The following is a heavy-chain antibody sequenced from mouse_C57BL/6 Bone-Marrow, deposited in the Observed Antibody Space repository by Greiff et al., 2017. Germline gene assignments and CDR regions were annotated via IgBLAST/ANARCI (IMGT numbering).Heavy chain of an antibody. CDR3: ARFGNHGGFAY. V-gene: IGHV3-1*01. CDR1: GYSITSGYD. J-gene: IGHJ3*01. D-gene: IGHD2-1*01. CDR2: ISYSGST. Sequence: VQLKQSGPGMVKPSQSLSLTCTVTGYSITSGYDWHWIRHFPGNKLEWMGYISYSGSTNYNPSLKSRISITHDTSKNHFFLKLNSVTTEDTATYYCARFGNHGGFAYWGQGTLVTVSA.